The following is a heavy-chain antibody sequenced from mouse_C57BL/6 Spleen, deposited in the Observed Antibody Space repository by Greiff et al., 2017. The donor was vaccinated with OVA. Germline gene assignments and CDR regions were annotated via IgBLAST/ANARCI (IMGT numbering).Heavy chain of an antibody. CDR2: INPNNGGT. CDR3: ASNAMGRFAY. D-gene: IGHD6-1*01. V-gene: IGHV1-26*01. Sequence: EVQLQQSGPELVKPGASVKISCKASGYTFTDYYMNWVKQSHGKSLEWIGDINPNNGGTSYNQKFKGKATLTVDKSSSTAYMELRSLTSEDSAVYYCASNAMGRFAYWGQGTLVTVSA. CDR1: GYTFTDYY. J-gene: IGHJ3*01.